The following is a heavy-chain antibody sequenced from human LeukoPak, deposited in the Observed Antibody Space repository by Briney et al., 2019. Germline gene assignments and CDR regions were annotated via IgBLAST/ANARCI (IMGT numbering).Heavy chain of an antibody. Sequence: SETLSLTCTVSGGSISSYYWSWIRQPPGKGLEWIGYIYYSGSTNYNPSLKSRVTISVDTSKNQFSLKLSSVTAADTAVYYCARHYRNGDLDYWGQGTLVTVSS. CDR2: IYYSGST. V-gene: IGHV4-59*08. J-gene: IGHJ4*02. D-gene: IGHD3-16*02. CDR1: GGSISSYY. CDR3: ARHYRNGDLDY.